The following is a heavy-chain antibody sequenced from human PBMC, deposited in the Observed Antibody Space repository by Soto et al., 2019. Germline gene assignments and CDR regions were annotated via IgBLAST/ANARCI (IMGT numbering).Heavy chain of an antibody. D-gene: IGHD3-3*01. CDR2: IIPIFGTA. CDR3: ARDARITIFGVVILYGMDV. J-gene: IGHJ6*02. Sequence: ASVKVSCKASGGTFSSYAISWVRQAPGQGLEWMGGIIPIFGTANYAQKFQGRVTITADESTSTAYMELSSLRSEDTAVYYCARDARITIFGVVILYGMDVWGQGTTVTV. V-gene: IGHV1-69*13. CDR1: GGTFSSYA.